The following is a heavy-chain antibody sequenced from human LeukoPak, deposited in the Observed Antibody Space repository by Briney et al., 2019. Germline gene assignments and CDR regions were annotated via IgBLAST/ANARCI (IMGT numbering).Heavy chain of an antibody. CDR2: ISAYNGNT. CDR3: ARDTLLSVVVVPAANVYFDY. D-gene: IGHD2-2*01. CDR1: GYTFTSYG. Sequence: ASVKVSCKASGYTFTSYGISWVRQAPGHGLEWMGWISAYNGNTNYAQKLQGRVTMTTDTSTSTAYMELRSLRSDDTAVYYCARDTLLSVVVVPAANVYFDYWGQGTLVTVSS. V-gene: IGHV1-18*04. J-gene: IGHJ4*02.